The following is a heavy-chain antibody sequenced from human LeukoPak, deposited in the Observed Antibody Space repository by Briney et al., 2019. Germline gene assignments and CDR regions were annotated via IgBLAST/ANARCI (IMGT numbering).Heavy chain of an antibody. CDR1: GFTFMSNW. Sequence: SGGSLRLSCAASGFTFMSNWMHWVRQAPGKGLVWVSRINPDGSYTSYADSVKGRFTISRDNAKNSLYLQMNSLRAEDTAVYYCARDVYYDSSGTSFDYWGQGTLVTVSS. V-gene: IGHV3-74*01. CDR2: INPDGSYT. J-gene: IGHJ4*02. D-gene: IGHD3-22*01. CDR3: ARDVYYDSSGTSFDY.